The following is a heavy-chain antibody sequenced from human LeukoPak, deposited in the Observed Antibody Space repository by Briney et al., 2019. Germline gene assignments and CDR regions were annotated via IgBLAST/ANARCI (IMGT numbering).Heavy chain of an antibody. V-gene: IGHV3-23*01. J-gene: IGHJ4*02. Sequence: GGSLRLSCAASGFTFSSYAMSWVRQAPGKGLEWVSAISGSGGSSYYADSAKGRFTISRDNAKNSLYLQMNSLRAEDTAVYYCARGPSGYHNTGGQGTLVTVSS. CDR2: ISGSGGSS. D-gene: IGHD5-12*01. CDR1: GFTFSSYA. CDR3: ARGPSGYHNT.